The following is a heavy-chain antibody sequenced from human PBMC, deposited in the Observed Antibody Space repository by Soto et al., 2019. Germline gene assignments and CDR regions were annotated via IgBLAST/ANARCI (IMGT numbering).Heavy chain of an antibody. CDR1: GFTFSSYA. Sequence: GGSLRLSCAASGFTFSSYAMSWVRQAPGKGLEWVLGISGSGGSTLYADSVKGRFTISRDNSKNTLFLQMNSLRAEDTAVYYCARHQDSSTWYIYPIDYWGQGTLVTVSS. CDR2: ISGSGGST. J-gene: IGHJ4*02. D-gene: IGHD6-13*01. V-gene: IGHV3-23*01. CDR3: ARHQDSSTWYIYPIDY.